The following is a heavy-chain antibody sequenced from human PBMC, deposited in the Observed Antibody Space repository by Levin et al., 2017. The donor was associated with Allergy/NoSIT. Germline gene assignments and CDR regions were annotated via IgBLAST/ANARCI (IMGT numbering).Heavy chain of an antibody. CDR3: ARDGALDTEGSSFDY. CDR1: GFNFRAYA. V-gene: IGHV3-30*04. D-gene: IGHD1-1*01. Sequence: GGSLRLSCAASGFNFRAYAMHWVRQAPGKGLEWLAIISFDGTNKYSTDSVKGRFTVSRDNSNNTLHLEMHGLRTTDTAVYYCARDGALDTEGSSFDYWGRGTQVTVSS. CDR2: ISFDGTNK. J-gene: IGHJ4*02.